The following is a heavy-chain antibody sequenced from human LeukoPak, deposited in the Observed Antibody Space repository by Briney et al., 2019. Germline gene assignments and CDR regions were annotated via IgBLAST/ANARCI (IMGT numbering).Heavy chain of an antibody. CDR1: GFIFSSYS. J-gene: IGHJ4*02. V-gene: IGHV3-48*01. Sequence: PGGSLRLSCAASGFIFSSYSMNWVRQAPGKGLEWVSYISSSGSNIYYADSVKGRFTISRDNSKNTLYLQMNSLRADDTAVYYCANDLYKYCSSTTCFPDSWGQGTLVTVSS. D-gene: IGHD2-2*01. CDR2: ISSSGSNI. CDR3: ANDLYKYCSSTTCFPDS.